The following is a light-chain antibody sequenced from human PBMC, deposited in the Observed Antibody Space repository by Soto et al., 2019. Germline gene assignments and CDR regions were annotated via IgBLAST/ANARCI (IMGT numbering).Light chain of an antibody. CDR1: QSVSSY. Sequence: EIVLTHSPVTLSLSPWEIATLSCRASQSVSSYLAWYQQKPGQAPRLLIYGASTRATGIPARFSGSGSGTEFTLTISSLQSEDFAVYYCQQYTSYPRTFGQGTKVDIK. CDR2: GAS. J-gene: IGKJ1*01. V-gene: IGKV3-15*01. CDR3: QQYTSYPRT.